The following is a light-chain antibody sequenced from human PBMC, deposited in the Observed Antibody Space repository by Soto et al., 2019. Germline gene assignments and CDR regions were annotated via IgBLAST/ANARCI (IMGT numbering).Light chain of an antibody. V-gene: IGKV3-20*01. CDR3: QQYGSSPMYP. Sequence: EIVLTKSPGTLSLSPGERATLSCRASQSVSSSYLAWYQQKPGQAPRLLIYGASSRATGIPDRFSGSGSGTDFTLTINRVEPEDFAVYYCQQYGSSPMYPFGQGTKLEIK. CDR1: QSVSSSY. J-gene: IGKJ2*01. CDR2: GAS.